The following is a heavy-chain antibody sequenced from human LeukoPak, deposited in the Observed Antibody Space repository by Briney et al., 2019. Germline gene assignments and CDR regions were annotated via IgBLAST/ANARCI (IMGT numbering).Heavy chain of an antibody. CDR3: ARELTTITDNWFDP. CDR1: GYTFTSYY. V-gene: IGHV1-46*03. J-gene: IGHJ5*02. CDR2: INSSGGNT. D-gene: IGHD4-11*01. Sequence: GPSVKVSFKASGYTFTSYYMHWVRQAPGQGLEWMGLINSSGGNTIYAQNFQGRVTMTRDTSTTTVYMELTSLRSEDTAVYYCARELTTITDNWFDPWGQGTLVTVSS.